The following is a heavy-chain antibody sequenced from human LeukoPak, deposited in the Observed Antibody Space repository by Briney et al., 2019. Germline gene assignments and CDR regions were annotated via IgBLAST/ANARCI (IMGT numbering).Heavy chain of an antibody. CDR1: GFTFSSFP. CDR2: ISYDGSKK. CDR3: ARGYSHGSAAFDY. Sequence: GGSLRLSCAASGFTFSSFPIHWVRQAPGKGLEWVALISYDGSKKYYADSVKGRFTISRDNSKNTLYLQMSSLRAEDTAAYYCARGYSHGSAAFDYWGQGTLVTVSS. V-gene: IGHV3-30*03. D-gene: IGHD5-18*01. J-gene: IGHJ4*02.